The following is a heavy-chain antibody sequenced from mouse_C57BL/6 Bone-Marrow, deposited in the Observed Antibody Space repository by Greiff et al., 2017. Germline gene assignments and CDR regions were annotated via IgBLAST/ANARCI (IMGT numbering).Heavy chain of an antibody. V-gene: IGHV5-4*03. Sequence: DVMLVESGGGLVKPGGSLKLSCAASGFTFSSYAMSWVRQTPEKRLEWVATISDGGSYTYYPDNVKGRFTISRDNAKNNLYLQMSHLKSEDTAMYYCARGYYATYYAMDYWGQGTSVTVSS. D-gene: IGHD2-3*01. J-gene: IGHJ4*01. CDR1: GFTFSSYA. CDR2: ISDGGSYT. CDR3: ARGYYATYYAMDY.